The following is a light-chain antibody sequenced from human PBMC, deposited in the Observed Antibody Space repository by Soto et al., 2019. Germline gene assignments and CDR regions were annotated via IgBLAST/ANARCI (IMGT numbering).Light chain of an antibody. CDR1: SSDVGTYNF. CDR3: CSYAGGSTWV. Sequence: QSALTQPASVSGSPGQSITISCTGTSSDVGTYNFVSWYQQHPGEVPKIMIYEDNKRPSGVSNRFSGSKSGNTASLTISGLQAEDEADYYCCSYAGGSTWVFGGGTKLTVL. J-gene: IGLJ3*02. CDR2: EDN. V-gene: IGLV2-23*01.